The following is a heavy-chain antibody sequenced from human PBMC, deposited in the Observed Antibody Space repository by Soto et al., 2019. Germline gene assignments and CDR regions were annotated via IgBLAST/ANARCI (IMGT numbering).Heavy chain of an antibody. J-gene: IGHJ4*02. Sequence: SETLSLTCTVSGGSISSGGYYWSWIRQHPGKGLEWIGYIYYSGSTYYNPSLKCRVTISVDTSKNQFSLKLSSVTAADTAVDYCARLASSGYYYGYYFNYWGQGTLVTVSS. CDR2: IYYSGST. V-gene: IGHV4-31*03. D-gene: IGHD3-22*01. CDR1: GGSISSGGYY. CDR3: ARLASSGYYYGYYFNY.